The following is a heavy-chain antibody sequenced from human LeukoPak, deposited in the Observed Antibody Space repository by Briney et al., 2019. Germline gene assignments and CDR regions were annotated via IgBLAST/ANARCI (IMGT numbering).Heavy chain of an antibody. V-gene: IGHV4-31*03. CDR3: ARGRYYDSSGYSYDAFDI. J-gene: IGHJ3*02. CDR2: IYYSGST. Sequence: SETLSLTCTVSGGSISSGGYYWSWIRQHPGKGLEWIGYIYYSGSTYYNPSLKSRVTISVDTSKNQFPLKLSSVTAADTAVYYCARGRYYDSSGYSYDAFDIWGQGTMVTVSS. D-gene: IGHD3-22*01. CDR1: GGSISSGGYY.